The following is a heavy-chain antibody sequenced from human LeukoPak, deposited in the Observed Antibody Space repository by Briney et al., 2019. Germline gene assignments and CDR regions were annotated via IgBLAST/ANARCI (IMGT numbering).Heavy chain of an antibody. CDR3: AKGNGRGSGSYTDY. D-gene: IGHD3-10*01. J-gene: IGHJ4*02. CDR2: ISYDGSNK. CDR1: GFTFSSYA. Sequence: GGSLRLSCAASGFTFSSYAMHWVRQAPGKGLEWVAVISYDGSNKYYADSVKGRFTISRDNSKNTLYLQMNSLRAEDTAVYYCAKGNGRGSGSYTDYWGQGTLVTVSS. V-gene: IGHV3-30*04.